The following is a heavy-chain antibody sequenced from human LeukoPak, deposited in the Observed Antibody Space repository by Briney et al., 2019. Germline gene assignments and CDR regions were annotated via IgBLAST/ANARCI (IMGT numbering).Heavy chain of an antibody. J-gene: IGHJ6*03. CDR1: GASISGSGYY. CDR3: ARRVRGVKYYYYYMDV. CDR2: IYDSGST. V-gene: IGHV4-39*01. D-gene: IGHD3-10*01. Sequence: SETLSLTCTVSGASISGSGYYWGWIRQPPGKGLEWIGNIYDSGSTYYNASLQSRVTISIDTSKNQFSLKLSSVTAADTAVYYCARRVRGVKYYYYYMDVWGKGTTVTISS.